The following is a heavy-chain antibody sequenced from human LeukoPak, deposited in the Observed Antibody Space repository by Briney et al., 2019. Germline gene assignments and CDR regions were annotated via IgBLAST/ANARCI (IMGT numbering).Heavy chain of an antibody. D-gene: IGHD3-3*01. V-gene: IGHV4-4*02. CDR1: GGSISSSNW. J-gene: IGHJ4*02. CDR2: IYHSGST. CDR3: ARNFGVVISSPDY. Sequence: PSETLSLTCAVSGGSISSSNWWSWVRQPPGKGLEWIGEIYHSGSTNYNPSLKSRVTISVDTSKNQFSLKLSSVTAADTAVYYCARNFGVVISSPDYWGQGTLVTVSS.